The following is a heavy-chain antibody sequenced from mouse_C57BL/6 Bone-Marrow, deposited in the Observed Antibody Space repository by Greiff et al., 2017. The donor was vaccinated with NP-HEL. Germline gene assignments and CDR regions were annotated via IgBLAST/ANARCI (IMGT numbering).Heavy chain of an antibody. Sequence: VKLMESGAELVKPGASVKLSCKASGYTFTEYTIHWVKQRSGQGLEWIGWFYPGSGSIKYNEKFKDKATLTADKSSSTVYMELSRLTSEDSAVYFCARHEEDRYYGSSYQGYYFDYWGQGTTLTVSS. CDR1: GYTFTEYT. CDR3: ARHEEDRYYGSSYQGYYFDY. V-gene: IGHV1-62-2*01. D-gene: IGHD1-1*01. J-gene: IGHJ2*01. CDR2: FYPGSGSI.